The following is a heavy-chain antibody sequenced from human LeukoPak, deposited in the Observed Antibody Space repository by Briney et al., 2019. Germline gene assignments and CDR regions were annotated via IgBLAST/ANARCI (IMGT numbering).Heavy chain of an antibody. J-gene: IGHJ4*02. V-gene: IGHV3-30*04. Sequence: GGSLRLSCAASGFTFNNYVMHWVRQAPGKGLEWVAVMSIDGNIKLYADSVRGRFTISRDNSKNTLYLQMNSLRAEDTAVYYCAKDFIVGAIDYWGQGTLVTVSS. D-gene: IGHD1-26*01. CDR1: GFTFNNYV. CDR2: MSIDGNIK. CDR3: AKDFIVGAIDY.